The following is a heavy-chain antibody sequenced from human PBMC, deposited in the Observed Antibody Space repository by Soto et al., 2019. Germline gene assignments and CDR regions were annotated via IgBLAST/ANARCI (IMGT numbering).Heavy chain of an antibody. CDR2: IYYSGST. V-gene: IGHV4-39*01. Sequence: SETQSLTCTVSGDYITSNSYFWAWIRQPPGKGLEWIGSIYYSGSTYHNPSLKSRVTISVDRSNNQFSLKLTSVTAADTAVYYCARHFSVDHFDYWGQGALVTVSS. CDR1: GDYITSNSYF. CDR3: ARHFSVDHFDY. J-gene: IGHJ4*02. D-gene: IGHD3-9*01.